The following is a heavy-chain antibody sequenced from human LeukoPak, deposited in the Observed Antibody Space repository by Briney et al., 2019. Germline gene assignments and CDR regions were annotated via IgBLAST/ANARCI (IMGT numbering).Heavy chain of an antibody. CDR2: MNPSSGNT. CDR1: GYTFTNYE. V-gene: IGHV1-8*01. CDR3: ARCLQRLLWFGELRSTENWFDP. D-gene: IGHD3-10*01. Sequence: ASVKGSCKASGYTFTNYEINWVRQGTGQGLEWLGCMNPSSGNTGYAQKFQGRVTMTRDTSISTAYMELSSLRSEDTAVYYCARCLQRLLWFGELRSTENWFDPWGQGTLVTVSS. J-gene: IGHJ5*02.